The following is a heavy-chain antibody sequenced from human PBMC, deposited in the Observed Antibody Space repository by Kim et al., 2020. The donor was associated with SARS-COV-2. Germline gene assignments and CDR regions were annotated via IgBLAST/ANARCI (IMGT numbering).Heavy chain of an antibody. J-gene: IGHJ4*02. CDR1: GFSFSDYY. V-gene: IGHV3-11*01. CDR2: ISKSANTI. CDR3: ARDTDMDSGTTTFDL. D-gene: IGHD1-1*01. Sequence: GGSLRLSCAASGFSFSDYYMSWIRQAPGKGLEWVSYISKSANTIYYADSVKGRFTISRDNAKNSLYLQMNSLRAEDTALYYCARDTDMDSGTTTFDLWGQGTLVTVTS.